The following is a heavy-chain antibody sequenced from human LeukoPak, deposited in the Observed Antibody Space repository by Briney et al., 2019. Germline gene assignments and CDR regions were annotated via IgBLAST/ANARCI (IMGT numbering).Heavy chain of an antibody. J-gene: IGHJ4*02. V-gene: IGHV3-23*01. Sequence: GGSLRLSCAASGFTFNNYAMSWVRQAPGKGLEWVSAISDSGGSTYYADSVKGRFTISRDNSKNTLYLQMNSLRAEDTAVYYCARRVAARGGNSDYWGQGTLVTVSS. CDR3: ARRVAARGGNSDY. CDR2: ISDSGGST. CDR1: GFTFNNYA. D-gene: IGHD6-6*01.